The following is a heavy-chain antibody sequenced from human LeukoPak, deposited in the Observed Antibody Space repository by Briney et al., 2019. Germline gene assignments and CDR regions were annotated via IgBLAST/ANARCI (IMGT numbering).Heavy chain of an antibody. CDR2: IYSSGST. CDR3: ARLKSGSSGSLDS. J-gene: IGHJ4*02. D-gene: IGHD3-22*01. CDR1: GGSINNYY. Sequence: PSETLSLTCTVSGGSINNYYWTWIRQPPGKGLEWIGHIYSSGSTYYNPSLESRVTISVDTSSNQFSLKLSSVTAADTAVYYCARLKSGSSGSLDSWGQGDLVTISA. V-gene: IGHV4-4*09.